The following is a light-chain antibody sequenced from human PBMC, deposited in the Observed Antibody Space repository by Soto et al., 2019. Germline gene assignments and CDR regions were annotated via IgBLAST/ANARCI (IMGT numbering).Light chain of an antibody. V-gene: IGKV3-20*01. J-gene: IGKJ1*01. Sequence: EIVLTQSPGTLSLSPGETATLSCRASQSVTSGDLAWYQQKPGQAPRLLIYRASSRVTGIPDRFSGSGFVADFTLTISRLEPEYFAVYYCQQYVNFPRTLVQGTKVEIK. CDR1: QSVTSGD. CDR2: RAS. CDR3: QQYVNFPRT.